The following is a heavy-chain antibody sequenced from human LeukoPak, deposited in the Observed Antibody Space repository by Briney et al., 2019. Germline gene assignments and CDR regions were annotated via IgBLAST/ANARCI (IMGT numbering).Heavy chain of an antibody. D-gene: IGHD3-22*01. J-gene: IGHJ4*02. CDR2: ISGSGGST. CDR3: AKDRFYYDSSGYYRLHFDY. CDR1: GFTFNSYA. Sequence: GGSLRLSCAASGFTFNSYAMSWVRQAPRKGLEWVSAISGSGGSTYSADSVKGRFTISRENSKNTLYLQMNSLRAEDTAVYYCAKDRFYYDSSGYYRLHFDYWGQGTLVTVSS. V-gene: IGHV3-23*01.